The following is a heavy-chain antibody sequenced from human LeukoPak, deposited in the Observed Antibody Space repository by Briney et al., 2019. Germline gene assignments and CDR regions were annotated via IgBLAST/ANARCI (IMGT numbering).Heavy chain of an antibody. Sequence: GRCLSLSCVASGFTFSSYWINWVRQAPGKGLEWVSCIKSDGSSTTFADSVKGRFTISRDNAKNTLYLQMNSLRVEDTAVYYCARGRDGAFDIWGQGTMVTASS. D-gene: IGHD5-24*01. CDR1: GFTFSSYW. CDR2: IKSDGSST. CDR3: ARGRDGAFDI. J-gene: IGHJ3*02. V-gene: IGHV3-74*03.